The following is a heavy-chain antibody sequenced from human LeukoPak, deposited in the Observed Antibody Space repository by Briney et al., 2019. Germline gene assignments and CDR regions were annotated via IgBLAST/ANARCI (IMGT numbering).Heavy chain of an antibody. Sequence: GGSLRLSCAASGFTFSSYGMHWVRQAPGKGLEWVAFIRYDGSNKYYADSVKGRFTISRGNSKNTLYLQMNSLRAEDTAVYYCAKARLVVVVPAAAAFDPWGQGTLVTFS. D-gene: IGHD2-2*01. CDR2: IRYDGSNK. CDR1: GFTFSSYG. V-gene: IGHV3-30*02. J-gene: IGHJ5*02. CDR3: AKARLVVVVPAAAAFDP.